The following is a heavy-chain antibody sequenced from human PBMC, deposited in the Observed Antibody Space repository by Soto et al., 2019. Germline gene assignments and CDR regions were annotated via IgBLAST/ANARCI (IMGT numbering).Heavy chain of an antibody. J-gene: IGHJ5*02. D-gene: IGHD4-17*01. V-gene: IGHV3-74*01. CDR1: GFTFSNFW. CDR3: ASHGSGDYFWFDP. CDR2: ASPDGSST. Sequence: EGQLVESGGGLVQPGGSLRLSWAASGFTFSNFWLHGVRQAPGKGLVWVSRASPDGSSTSYADSVKGRFTISRDNAKNMLYMEMNSLRAEDTAVYYCASHGSGDYFWFDPWGQGTLVTVSS.